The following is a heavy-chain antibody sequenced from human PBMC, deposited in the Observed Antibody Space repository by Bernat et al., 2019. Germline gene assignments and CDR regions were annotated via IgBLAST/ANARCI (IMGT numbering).Heavy chain of an antibody. CDR2: IYYSGST. CDR1: GGSISSGGYY. D-gene: IGHD2-15*01. V-gene: IGHV4-31*03. CDR3: ARGGCSGGSCCYDY. J-gene: IGHJ4*02. Sequence: QVQLQESGPGLVKPSQTLSLTCTVSGGSISSGGYYWSWIRQHPGKGLEWIGYIYYSGSTYYNPSLKSRVTISVDTSKNQFSLKLSSVTAAGTAVYYCARGGCSGGSCCYDYWGQGTLVTVSS.